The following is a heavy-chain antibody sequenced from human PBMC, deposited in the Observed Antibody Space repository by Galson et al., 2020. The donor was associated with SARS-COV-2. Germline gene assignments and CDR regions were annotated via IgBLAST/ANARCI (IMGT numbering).Heavy chain of an antibody. CDR1: GGSISSGSYY. J-gene: IGHJ3*02. Sequence: SETLSLTCAVSGGSISSGSYYWSWIRQQPGKGLEWIGYIYYSGSTSYNPSLKSLVTISIDTSKNQFSLNLRSVSAADTAIYYCARTQVVRGWYDAFDIWGQGTMVTVSS. CDR2: IYYSGST. V-gene: IGHV4-31*01. D-gene: IGHD6-19*01. CDR3: ARTQVVRGWYDAFDI.